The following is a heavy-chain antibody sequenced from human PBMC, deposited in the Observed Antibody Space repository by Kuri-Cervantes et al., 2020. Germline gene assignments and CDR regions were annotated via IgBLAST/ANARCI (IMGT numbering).Heavy chain of an antibody. CDR3: ARDVTSFGVVTRYFDF. V-gene: IGHV3-33*08. J-gene: IGHJ4*02. CDR2: IWYDGSNK. CDR1: GFTFSSYG. Sequence: GESLKISCAASGFTFSSYGMHWVRQAPGKGLEWVAVIWYDGSNKYYADSVKGRFTISRDNSKNTLYLQMNSLRADDTAVYYCARDVTSFGVVTRYFDFWGQGTLVTVSS. D-gene: IGHD3-3*01.